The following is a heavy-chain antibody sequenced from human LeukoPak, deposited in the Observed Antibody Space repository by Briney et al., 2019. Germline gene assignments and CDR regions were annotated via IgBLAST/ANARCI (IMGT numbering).Heavy chain of an antibody. CDR3: AREARAAAGTGNASDI. V-gene: IGHV1-2*02. Sequence: ASVKVSCKASGYTFTGYYMHWVRQAPGQGLEWMGWINPNSGGTNYAQKFQGRVTMTRDTSISTAYMELSRLRSDDTAVYYCAREARAAAGTGNASDIWGQGTMVTVSS. D-gene: IGHD6-13*01. J-gene: IGHJ3*02. CDR2: INPNSGGT. CDR1: GYTFTGYY.